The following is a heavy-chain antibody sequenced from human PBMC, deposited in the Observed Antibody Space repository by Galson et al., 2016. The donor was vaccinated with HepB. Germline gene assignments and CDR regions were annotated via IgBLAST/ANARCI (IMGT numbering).Heavy chain of an antibody. J-gene: IGHJ4*02. CDR1: GFTFTNYA. CDR3: AKDEYTGSYGDFDY. Sequence: SLRLSCAASGFTFTNYAMGWVRQAPGKGLEWVSAISRFGDSTYYADSVKGRFTISRDNSKNTMSLQINSLRAEDTAIYYCAKDEYTGSYGDFDYWGQVTLVTISS. CDR2: ISRFGDST. D-gene: IGHD1-26*01. V-gene: IGHV3-23*01.